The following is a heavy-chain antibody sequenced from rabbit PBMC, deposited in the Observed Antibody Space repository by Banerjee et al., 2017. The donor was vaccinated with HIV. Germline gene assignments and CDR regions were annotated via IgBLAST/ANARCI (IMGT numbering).Heavy chain of an antibody. J-gene: IGHJ4*01. CDR3: ARDIVWSTNL. CDR2: IGAGST. CDR1: GIDFSSNYW. D-gene: IGHD5-1*01. V-gene: IGHV1S40*01. Sequence: QSLEESGGDLVKPGASLTLTCTASGIDFSSNYWLCWVRQAPGKGLEWIACIGAGSTYYATWAKGRFTISKTSSTTVTLQMTSLTAADTATYFCARDIVWSTNLWGQGTLVTVS.